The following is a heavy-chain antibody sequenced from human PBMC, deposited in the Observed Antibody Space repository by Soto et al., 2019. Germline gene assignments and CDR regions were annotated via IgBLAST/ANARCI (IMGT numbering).Heavy chain of an antibody. D-gene: IGHD4-17*01. Sequence: QVQLQESGPGLVKPSGTLSLTCAVSSGSISGSNWWSWVRQPPGKGLEWIGEIYHSGITNYNPSLKSRVAISVDKSKNQFSLKLNSVTAADTAVYYCARTTVTPPRTFDYWGQGTLVTVSS. CDR1: SGSISGSNW. CDR3: ARTTVTPPRTFDY. J-gene: IGHJ4*02. V-gene: IGHV4-4*02. CDR2: IYHSGIT.